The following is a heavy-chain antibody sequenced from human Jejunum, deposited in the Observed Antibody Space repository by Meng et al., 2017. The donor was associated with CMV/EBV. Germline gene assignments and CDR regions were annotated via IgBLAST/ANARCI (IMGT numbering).Heavy chain of an antibody. D-gene: IGHD1-7*01. CDR2: VSRNSDNF. CDR1: A. CDR3: TKDLSTGTIRPSSYFYYGLDV. V-gene: IGHV3-9*01. Sequence: AMHWVRQAPGKGLEWVAGVSRNSDNFGYADSVKSRFTISRDNAKNSLYLQMSSLRTEDTALYYCTKDLSTGTIRPSSYFYYGLDVWGQGTTVTVSS. J-gene: IGHJ6*02.